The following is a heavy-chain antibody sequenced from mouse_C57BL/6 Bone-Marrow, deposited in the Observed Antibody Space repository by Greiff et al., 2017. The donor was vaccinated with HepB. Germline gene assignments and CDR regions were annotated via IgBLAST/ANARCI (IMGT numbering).Heavy chain of an antibody. D-gene: IGHD1-1*01. Sequence: EVHLVESGGGLVQPGGSLKLSCAASGFTFSDYGVAWVRQAPRKGPEWVAFISNLAYSIYYADTVTGRFTISRENAKNTLYLEMSSLRSEDTAMYYCAKYYYGSSYGYFDVWGTGTTVTVSS. V-gene: IGHV5-15*01. J-gene: IGHJ1*03. CDR2: ISNLAYSI. CDR1: GFTFSDYG. CDR3: AKYYYGSSYGYFDV.